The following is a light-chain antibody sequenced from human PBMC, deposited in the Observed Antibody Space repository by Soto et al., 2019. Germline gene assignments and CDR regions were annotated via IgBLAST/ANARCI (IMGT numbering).Light chain of an antibody. Sequence: QSVLTQPPSASGTPGQRVIISCSGSSSNIGSNTVNWYQQLPGTAPKLFIYSNNQRPSGVPDRFSGSKSGTSASLAIGGLQSEDEADYYCAAWDDSLNGVVFGEGTKLTVL. CDR3: AAWDDSLNGVV. CDR1: SSNIGSNT. J-gene: IGLJ2*01. CDR2: SNN. V-gene: IGLV1-44*01.